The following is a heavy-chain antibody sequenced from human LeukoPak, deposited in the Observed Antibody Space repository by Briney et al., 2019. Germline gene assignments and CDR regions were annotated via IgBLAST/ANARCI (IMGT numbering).Heavy chain of an antibody. V-gene: IGHV1-69*13. Sequence: SVKVSCKASGGTFSSYAISWVRQAPGQGLEWMGGIIPIFGTANYAQKFQGRVTITADESTSTAYMELSSLRSEDTAVYYCAGPALVPSYYYGMDVWGQGTTVTVSS. CDR1: GGTFSSYA. D-gene: IGHD6-13*01. CDR3: AGPALVPSYYYGMDV. J-gene: IGHJ6*02. CDR2: IIPIFGTA.